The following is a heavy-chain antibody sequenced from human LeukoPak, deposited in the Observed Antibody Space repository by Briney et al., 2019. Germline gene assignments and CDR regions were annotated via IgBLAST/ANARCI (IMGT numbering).Heavy chain of an antibody. V-gene: IGHV4-39*07. CDR3: ARGEFLYNWFDP. J-gene: IGHJ5*02. Sequence: SETLSLTCTVSGGSISSSNYYWGWIRQPSGKGLEWIGSIYYTGSTYYNPSLKSRVSISVDTSKNQFSLKLSSVTAAGTAVYYCARGEFLYNWFDPWGQGTLVTVSS. D-gene: IGHD3-10*01. CDR1: GGSISSSNYY. CDR2: IYYTGST.